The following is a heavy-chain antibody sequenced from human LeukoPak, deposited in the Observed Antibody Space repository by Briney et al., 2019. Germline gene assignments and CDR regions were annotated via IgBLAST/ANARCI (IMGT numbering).Heavy chain of an antibody. CDR3: AREGGRARSFDY. J-gene: IGHJ4*02. D-gene: IGHD3-16*01. V-gene: IGHV1-2*02. CDR2: INPNSGGT. Sequence: ASVKVSCKASGYTFTSYDINWVRQATGQGLEWMGWINPNSGGTNYAQKFQGRVTMTRDTSISTAYMELSRLRSDDTAVYYCAREGGRARSFDYWGQGTLVTVSS. CDR1: GYTFTSYD.